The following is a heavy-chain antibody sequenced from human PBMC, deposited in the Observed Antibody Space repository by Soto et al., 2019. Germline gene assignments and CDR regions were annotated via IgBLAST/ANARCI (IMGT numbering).Heavy chain of an antibody. Sequence: QVQLQESGPGLVKPSETLSLTCTVSGGSISSYYWSWIRQPPGKGLEWIGYIYYSGSTNYNPSLKSRVTISVDTSKNQFSLKLSSVTAADTAVYYCARGVLTGYSDYWGQGTLVTVSS. CDR3: ARGVLTGYSDY. D-gene: IGHD3-9*01. CDR1: GGSISSYY. J-gene: IGHJ4*02. CDR2: IYYSGST. V-gene: IGHV4-59*01.